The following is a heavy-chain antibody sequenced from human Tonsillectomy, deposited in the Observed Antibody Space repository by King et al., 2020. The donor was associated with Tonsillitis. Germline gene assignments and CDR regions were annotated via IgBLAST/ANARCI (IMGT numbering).Heavy chain of an antibody. CDR2: INPDGGVA. Sequence: QLVQSGAEVKKPGASVKVSCQASGYIFTGYSIHWVRQAPGQGLDWMGRINPDGGVADYALRFEDRVTMSTDTSFRTAYLELSRLRSDDTATYFCARDTGGWRSFDYWGQGTLVTVSS. J-gene: IGHJ4*02. V-gene: IGHV1-2*06. D-gene: IGHD2-8*02. CDR3: ARDTGGWRSFDY. CDR1: GYIFTGYS.